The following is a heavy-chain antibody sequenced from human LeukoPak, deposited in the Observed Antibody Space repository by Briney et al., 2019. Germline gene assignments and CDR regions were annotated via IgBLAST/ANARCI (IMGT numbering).Heavy chain of an antibody. D-gene: IGHD2-21*02. J-gene: IGHJ4*02. Sequence: GGSLRLSCAASGFTVSVNYMSWVRQAPGRGLEWVSVIYGGGTTNYADSVKGRFTISRHNSKNTLYLQMNSLRDEDSAVYYCARAQPLAYCGSDCYLDYWGQGTLVTVSS. V-gene: IGHV3-53*04. CDR2: IYGGGTT. CDR1: GFTVSVNY. CDR3: ARAQPLAYCGSDCYLDY.